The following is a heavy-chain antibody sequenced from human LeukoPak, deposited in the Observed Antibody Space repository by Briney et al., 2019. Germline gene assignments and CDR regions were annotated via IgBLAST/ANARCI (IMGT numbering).Heavy chain of an antibody. D-gene: IGHD2-15*01. CDR2: INPNSGGT. Sequence: ASVKVSCXASGYTFIGYYIHWVRQAPGQGLEWMGRINPNSGGTNYARKFQGRVTMTRDTSISTAYMELNSLISDDTAVYYCARDSSGGYYYMDVWGKGTTVTVSS. V-gene: IGHV1-2*06. J-gene: IGHJ6*03. CDR3: ARDSSGGYYYMDV. CDR1: GYTFIGYY.